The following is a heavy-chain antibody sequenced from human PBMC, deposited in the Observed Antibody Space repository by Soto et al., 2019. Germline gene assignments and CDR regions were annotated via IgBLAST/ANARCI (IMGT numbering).Heavy chain of an antibody. Sequence: SVKVSCKASGGTFSSYGIHWVRQAPGQGLEWMGGIIPMSGAANYAQKFQGRVAISVDESTRAAYMELRSLKSEDTAMYYCARESDYGSGSYHRDALDIWGQGTKVTVSS. J-gene: IGHJ3*02. D-gene: IGHD3-10*01. CDR1: GGTFSSYG. CDR3: ARESDYGSGSYHRDALDI. CDR2: IIPMSGAA. V-gene: IGHV1-69*13.